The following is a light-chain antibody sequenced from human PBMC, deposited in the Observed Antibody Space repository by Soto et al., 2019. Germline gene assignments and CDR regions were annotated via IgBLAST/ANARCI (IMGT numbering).Light chain of an antibody. Sequence: IHMTQSPSTLSASVGDRVPIPCRASQTISSFLAWYQQKPGKAPKLLIYAASTLQSGVPSRFSGSGSGTDFTLTISSLQPEDFATYYCQPLNRYPVTFGQGTRLEI. J-gene: IGKJ5*01. V-gene: IGKV1-9*01. CDR3: QPLNRYPVT. CDR1: QTISSF. CDR2: AAS.